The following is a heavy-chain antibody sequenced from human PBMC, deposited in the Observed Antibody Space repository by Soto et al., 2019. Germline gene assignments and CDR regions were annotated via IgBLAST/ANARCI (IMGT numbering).Heavy chain of an antibody. D-gene: IGHD3-22*01. CDR1: GFTFPNFA. Sequence: GGSLTLSCAASGFTFPNFAMSWVRQAPGKGLEWVSSISGSGGSTFYADSVKGRFTISRDNSKNTLYLQMSSLRAEDTAVYYCARDPKRSSGFYLSPDGFDIWGQGTMVTVSS. CDR2: ISGSGGST. J-gene: IGHJ3*02. V-gene: IGHV3-23*01. CDR3: ARDPKRSSGFYLSPDGFDI.